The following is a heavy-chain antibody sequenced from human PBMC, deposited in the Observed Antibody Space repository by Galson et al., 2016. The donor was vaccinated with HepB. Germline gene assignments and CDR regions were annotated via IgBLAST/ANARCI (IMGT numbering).Heavy chain of an antibody. CDR2: MDILGDG. CDR3: AVIAVAGGTSDY. Sequence: SLRLSCAASGFAFSEYDIHWVRQAAGEGLEWVSAMDILGDGYYSDSVKGRFTISRENAKSSLYLHMNNLRAEDTALYYCAVIAVAGGTSDYWGQGTLVTVSS. CDR1: GFAFSEYD. J-gene: IGHJ4*02. D-gene: IGHD6-19*01. V-gene: IGHV3-13*01.